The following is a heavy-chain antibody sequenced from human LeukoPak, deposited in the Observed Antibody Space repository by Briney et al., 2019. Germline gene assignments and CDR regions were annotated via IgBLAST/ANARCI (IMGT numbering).Heavy chain of an antibody. V-gene: IGHV3-23*01. CDR2: IINSGGST. CDR3: AKDIYGDYGGVEY. D-gene: IGHD4-17*01. J-gene: IGHJ4*02. Sequence: PGGSLRLSCAASGFTFTTYAMNWVRQAPGKGLEWVSAIINSGGSTYYAYSVKGRFTISRDNSKNTLYLQMNSLRAEDTAVYYCAKDIYGDYGGVEYWGQGTLVTVSS. CDR1: GFTFTTYA.